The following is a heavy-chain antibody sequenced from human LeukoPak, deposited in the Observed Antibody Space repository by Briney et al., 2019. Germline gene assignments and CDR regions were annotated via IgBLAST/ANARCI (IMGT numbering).Heavy chain of an antibody. V-gene: IGHV4-4*09. CDR2: IYTSGST. Sequence: PSETLSLTCTVSGGSISSYYWSWIRQPPGKGLEWIGYIYTSGSTNYNPSLKSRVTISVDTSKNQFSLKLSSVTAADTAVYYCARESYDFWSGYRDYGYFDYWGQGTLVTVSS. D-gene: IGHD3-3*01. J-gene: IGHJ4*02. CDR1: GGSISSYY. CDR3: ARESYDFWSGYRDYGYFDY.